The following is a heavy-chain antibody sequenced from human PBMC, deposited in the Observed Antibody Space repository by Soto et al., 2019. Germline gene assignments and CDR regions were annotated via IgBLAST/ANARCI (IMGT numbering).Heavy chain of an antibody. CDR3: AGPSKYSSSSYAFDI. Sequence: ASVTVSCKDSVYTFTSYDINWVRQANGQGLEWMGWMNPNSGNTGYAQKFQGRVTMARNTSISTAYMELSSLRSEDTAVYYCAGPSKYSSSSYAFDIWGQGTMVTVSS. CDR2: MNPNSGNT. D-gene: IGHD6-6*01. V-gene: IGHV1-8*01. J-gene: IGHJ3*02. CDR1: VYTFTSYD.